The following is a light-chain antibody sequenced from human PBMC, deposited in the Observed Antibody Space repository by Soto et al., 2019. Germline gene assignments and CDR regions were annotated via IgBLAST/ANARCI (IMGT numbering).Light chain of an antibody. CDR1: QSITNY. CDR2: AAS. V-gene: IGKV1-39*01. CDR3: QQSNSRPPT. J-gene: IGKJ4*01. Sequence: PMTQSPSALSASVGDRVTINCRASQSITNYLNWYQHKPGQAPNLLIYAASTLQAGVPSRFRGSGSGTDFTLTISSLQPEDFVTYCCQQSNSRPPTFGGGTKV.